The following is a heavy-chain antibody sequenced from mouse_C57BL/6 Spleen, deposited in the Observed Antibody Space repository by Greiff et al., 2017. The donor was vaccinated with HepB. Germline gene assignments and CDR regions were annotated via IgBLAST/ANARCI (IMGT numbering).Heavy chain of an antibody. Sequence: VQLQQSGPELVKPGASVKISCKASGYAFSSSWMNWVKQRPGKGLEWIGRIYPGDGDTNYNGKFKGKATLTADKSSSTAYMQLSSLTSEDSAVYFCARNGYYDLDYWGQGTTLTVSS. CDR2: IYPGDGDT. J-gene: IGHJ2*01. D-gene: IGHD2-3*01. CDR1: GYAFSSSW. CDR3: ARNGYYDLDY. V-gene: IGHV1-82*01.